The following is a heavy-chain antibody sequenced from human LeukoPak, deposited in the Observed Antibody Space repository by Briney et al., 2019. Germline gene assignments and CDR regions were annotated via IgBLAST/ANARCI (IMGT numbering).Heavy chain of an antibody. CDR2: ISYDGTKE. D-gene: IGHD6-19*01. Sequence: GGSLRLSCAASGFTLSSYAMSWVRQAPGKGLEWVTIISYDGTKEYYADSVKGRFTISRDNSKNTLYLQMNNLRAEDTAMYYCAKVRWDNSGWYYLDSWGQGTLVTVSS. J-gene: IGHJ4*02. CDR1: GFTLSSYA. V-gene: IGHV3-30*18. CDR3: AKVRWDNSGWYYLDS.